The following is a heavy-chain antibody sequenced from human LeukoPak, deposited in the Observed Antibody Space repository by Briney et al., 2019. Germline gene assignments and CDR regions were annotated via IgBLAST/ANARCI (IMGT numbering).Heavy chain of an antibody. J-gene: IGHJ4*02. CDR2: IYNSGST. Sequence: PSETLSLTCTVSGDSISSSSYYWGWIRQPPGKGLEWIGSIYNSGSTYYNPSLKSRVTISVDTSKNQFSLKLSSVTAADTAVYYCARVYLAVAGTGYPDYWGQGTLVTVSS. D-gene: IGHD6-19*01. V-gene: IGHV4-39*01. CDR3: ARVYLAVAGTGYPDY. CDR1: GDSISSSSYY.